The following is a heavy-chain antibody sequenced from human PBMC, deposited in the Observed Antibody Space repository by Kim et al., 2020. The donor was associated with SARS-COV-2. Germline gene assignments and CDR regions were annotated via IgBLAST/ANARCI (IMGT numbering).Heavy chain of an antibody. D-gene: IGHD1-1*01. CDR1: GGSFTTYS. CDR3: ARSLVELERLSAFDI. CDR2: IIPLFGTT. J-gene: IGHJ3*02. Sequence: SVKVSCKTSGGSFTTYSVNWVRQAPGQGLEWMGAIIPLFGTTDYTQKLQGRILITANESTSTSFLELNSLGSDDTAVYYCARSLVELERLSAFDIWGQG. V-gene: IGHV1-69*13.